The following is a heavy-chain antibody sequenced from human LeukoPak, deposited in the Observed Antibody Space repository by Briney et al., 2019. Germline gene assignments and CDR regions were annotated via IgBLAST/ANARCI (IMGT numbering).Heavy chain of an antibody. D-gene: IGHD6-19*01. V-gene: IGHV3-7*01. J-gene: IGHJ6*03. CDR3: VRDPGRSGLMPCV. Sequence: PGGSLRLSCVASQFTFSIYWMSWVRQSPEKGLEWVANINQDGNEKYYVDSVKGRFTISRDNAKNSLFLQMNSLRVEDTAVYYCVRDPGRSGLMPCVWGKGTGITVSS. CDR1: QFTFSIYW. CDR2: INQDGNEK.